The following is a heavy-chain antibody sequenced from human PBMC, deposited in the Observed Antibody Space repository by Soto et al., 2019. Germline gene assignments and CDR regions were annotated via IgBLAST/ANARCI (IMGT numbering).Heavy chain of an antibody. CDR3: AIRRGKFRDGYIPNSG. J-gene: IGHJ4*02. V-gene: IGHV1-69*01. D-gene: IGHD5-12*01. Sequence: QVQLVQSGAEVKKPGSSVKVSCKASGGTLSSYAISWVRQAPGQGLEWMGGIIPIFGTANYAQKFQGRVTITADESTSTAYMGLSSLRSEDTALYYCAIRRGKFRDGYIPNSGWGQGTLVTFSS. CDR1: GGTLSSYA. CDR2: IIPIFGTA.